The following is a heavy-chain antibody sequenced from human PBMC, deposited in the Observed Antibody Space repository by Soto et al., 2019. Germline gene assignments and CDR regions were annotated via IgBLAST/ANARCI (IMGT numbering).Heavy chain of an antibody. CDR3: ARVPAHDIVLMVYAINQYYFDY. J-gene: IGHJ4*02. Sequence: LRLSCAASVFTFSSYWMSWVRPAPGKGLEWVANIKHDGGEKYYVDSVKGRFTISRDNAKNSLYLQMNSLRAEDTAVYYCARVPAHDIVLMVYAINQYYFDYWGQGTLVTVSS. D-gene: IGHD2-8*01. V-gene: IGHV3-7*01. CDR2: IKHDGGEK. CDR1: VFTFSSYW.